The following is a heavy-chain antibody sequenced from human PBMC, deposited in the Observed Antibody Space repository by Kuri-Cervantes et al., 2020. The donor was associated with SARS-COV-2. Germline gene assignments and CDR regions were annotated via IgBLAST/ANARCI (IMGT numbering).Heavy chain of an antibody. J-gene: IGHJ5*02. CDR3: ARDIEPYLSIAVAGPVDWFDP. CDR1: GFNFDDCA. D-gene: IGHD6-19*01. Sequence: GESLKISCAASGFNFDDCAIQWVRQPPGKGLEWVSSISSSSSYIYYADSVKGRFTISRDNAKNSLYLQINSLRAEDTAVYYCARDIEPYLSIAVAGPVDWFDPWGQGTLVTVSS. V-gene: IGHV3-21*01. CDR2: ISSSSSYI.